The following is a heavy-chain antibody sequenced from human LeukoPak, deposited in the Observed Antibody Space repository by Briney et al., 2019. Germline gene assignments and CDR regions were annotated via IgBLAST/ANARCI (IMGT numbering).Heavy chain of an antibody. Sequence: GGSLRLSCAASGFTFSSYSMYWVRQAPGKGLEWVSSISSSSSYIYYADSVKGRFTISRDNAKNSLYLQMNSLRAEDTAVYYCARDLYAAAATRRHGMDVWGQGTTVTVSS. CDR1: GFTFSSYS. CDR2: ISSSSSYI. D-gene: IGHD6-13*01. CDR3: ARDLYAAAATRRHGMDV. V-gene: IGHV3-21*01. J-gene: IGHJ6*02.